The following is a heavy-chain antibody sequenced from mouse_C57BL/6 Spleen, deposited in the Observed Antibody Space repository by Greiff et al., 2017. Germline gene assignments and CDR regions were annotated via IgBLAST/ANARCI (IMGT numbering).Heavy chain of an antibody. CDR3: ARNYGSSHWYFDV. Sequence: QVQLQPSGAELAKPGASVKLSCKASGYTFTSYWMHWVKQRPGQGLEWIGYINPSSGYTKYNQKFKDKATLTVDKSSSTAYMQLSSLTSEDSAVYYCARNYGSSHWYFDVWGTGTTVTVSS. J-gene: IGHJ1*03. V-gene: IGHV1-7*01. CDR1: GYTFTSYW. CDR2: INPSSGYT. D-gene: IGHD1-1*01.